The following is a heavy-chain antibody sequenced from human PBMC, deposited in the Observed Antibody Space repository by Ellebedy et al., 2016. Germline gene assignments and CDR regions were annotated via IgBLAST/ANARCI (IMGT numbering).Heavy chain of an antibody. J-gene: IGHJ4*02. CDR1: GFTFSSYS. D-gene: IGHD1-26*01. CDR2: ISSSSYI. V-gene: IGHV3-21*04. CDR3: ARDLYLGVGATSGY. Sequence: GGSLRLSCAASGFTFSSYSMNWVRQAPGKGLEWVSSISSSSYIYYADSVKGRFTISRDNAKNSLYLQMNSLRAEDTAVYYCARDLYLGVGATSGYWGQGTLVTVTS.